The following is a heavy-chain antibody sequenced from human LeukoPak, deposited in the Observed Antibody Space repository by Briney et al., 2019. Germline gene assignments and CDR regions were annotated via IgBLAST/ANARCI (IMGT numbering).Heavy chain of an antibody. CDR1: GYTFTSYY. V-gene: IGHV1-46*01. CDR2: INPSGGST. D-gene: IGHD6-19*01. CDR3: ARGRKTVNGMPGSY. Sequence: ASVKVSCKASGYTFTSYYMHWVRQAPGQGLEWMGIINPSGGSTSYAQKFQGRVTMTRDTSISTAYMELSTLRSDDTAVYYCARGRKTVNGMPGSYWGQGTLVTVSS. J-gene: IGHJ4*02.